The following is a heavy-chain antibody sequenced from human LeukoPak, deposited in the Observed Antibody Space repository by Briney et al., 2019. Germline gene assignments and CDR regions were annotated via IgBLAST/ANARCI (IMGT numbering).Heavy chain of an antibody. V-gene: IGHV4-34*01. D-gene: IGHD2-15*01. J-gene: IGHJ4*02. CDR3: ARGSLYCSGGSCYPGYFDY. Sequence: NYSPSLKSRVTISVDTSKNQFSLKLSSVTAADTAVYYCARGSLYCSGGSCYPGYFDYWGQGTLVTVSS.